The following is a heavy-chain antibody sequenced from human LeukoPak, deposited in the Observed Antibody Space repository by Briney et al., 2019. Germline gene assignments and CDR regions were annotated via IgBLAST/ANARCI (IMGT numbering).Heavy chain of an antibody. CDR2: IYPGDSDT. Sequence: GESLKTSCKGSGYSFTSYWIGWVRQMPGKGLEWMGIIYPGDSDTRYSPSFQGQVTISADKSISTAYLQWSSLKASDTAMYYCAVAAAGHYYGMDVWGKGTTVTVSS. J-gene: IGHJ6*04. CDR3: AVAAAGHYYGMDV. D-gene: IGHD6-13*01. V-gene: IGHV5-51*01. CDR1: GYSFTSYW.